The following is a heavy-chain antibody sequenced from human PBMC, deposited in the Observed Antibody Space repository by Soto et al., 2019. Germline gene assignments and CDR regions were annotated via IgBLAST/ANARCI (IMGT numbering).Heavy chain of an antibody. V-gene: IGHV3-72*01. CDR3: ARVSYSSSWLERTPDY. D-gene: IGHD6-13*01. J-gene: IGHJ4*02. CDR1: GFTFSDHY. CDR2: TRNKAKSYTT. Sequence: EVQLVESGGGLVQPGGSLRLSCAASGFTFSDHYMDWVRQAPGKGLEWVGRTRNKAKSYTTEYAASVKGRFTISRDDSKNSLYLQMNSLKTEDTAVYYCARVSYSSSWLERTPDYWGQGTLVTVSS.